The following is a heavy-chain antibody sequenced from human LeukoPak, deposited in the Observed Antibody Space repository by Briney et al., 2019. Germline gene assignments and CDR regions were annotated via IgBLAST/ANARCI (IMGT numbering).Heavy chain of an antibody. D-gene: IGHD3-10*01. CDR1: GYTFSGTGWY. J-gene: IGHJ4*02. CDR3: ARDGPAQMVDFDY. Sequence: SVKVSCKASGYTFSGTGWYLYWLRQAPGQGLECMGWIYPNNGATAYAQKFQGRVTMTRDTSITTAYMELSGLRPDDTAVYYCARDGPAQMVDFDYWGQGTLVTVSS. V-gene: IGHV1-2*02. CDR2: IYPNNGAT.